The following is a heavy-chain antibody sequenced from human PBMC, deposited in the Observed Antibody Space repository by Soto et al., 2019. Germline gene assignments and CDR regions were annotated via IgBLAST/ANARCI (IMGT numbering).Heavy chain of an antibody. J-gene: IGHJ5*02. CDR2: INPSGGST. CDR1: GYTFTSYY. Sequence: QVQLVQSGAEVKKPGASVKVSCKASGYTFTSYYMHWVRQAPGQGLEWMGIINPSGGSTSYAQKFQGRVTMTRDTSTSTVYMELSSLRSEDTAVYYCARDRLRIAAAGTGWFDPWDQGTLVTVSS. D-gene: IGHD6-13*01. V-gene: IGHV1-46*01. CDR3: ARDRLRIAAAGTGWFDP.